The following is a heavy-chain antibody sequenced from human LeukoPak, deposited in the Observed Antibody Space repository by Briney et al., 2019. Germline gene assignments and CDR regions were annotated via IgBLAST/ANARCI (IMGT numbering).Heavy chain of an antibody. J-gene: IGHJ5*02. CDR2: INHSGST. CDR3: ARAHYDFWSGYNNNWFDP. V-gene: IGHV4-34*01. D-gene: IGHD3-3*01. Sequence: PSETLSLTCAVYGGSFSGYYWSWIRQPPGKGLEWIGEINHSGSTNYNPSLKSRVTISVDTSKNQFSLKLSSVTAADTAVYYCARAHYDFWSGYNNNWFDPWGQGTLVTVSS. CDR1: GGSFSGYY.